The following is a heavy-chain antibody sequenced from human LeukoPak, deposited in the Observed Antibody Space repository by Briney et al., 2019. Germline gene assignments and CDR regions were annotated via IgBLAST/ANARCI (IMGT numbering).Heavy chain of an antibody. V-gene: IGHV1-46*01. Sequence: GASVKGSCKASGYTFTSYYMHWVRQAPGQGLEWMGIINPSGGSTSYAQKFQGRVTMTRDTSTSTVYMELSSLRSEDTAVYYCARCCGIAVAGTGAFDIWGQGTMVTVSS. CDR3: ARCCGIAVAGTGAFDI. CDR1: GYTFTSYY. D-gene: IGHD6-19*01. CDR2: INPSGGST. J-gene: IGHJ3*02.